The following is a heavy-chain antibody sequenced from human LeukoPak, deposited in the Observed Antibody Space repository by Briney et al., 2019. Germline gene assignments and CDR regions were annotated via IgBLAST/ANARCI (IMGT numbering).Heavy chain of an antibody. J-gene: IGHJ3*02. CDR3: ARDMTTVTYAFDI. Sequence: PSETLSLTCTVSGGSISSGGYYWSWIRQHPEKGLEWIGYIYYSGSTYYNPSLKSRVTISVDTSKNQFSLKLSSVTAADTAVYYCARDMTTVTYAFDIWGQGTMVTVSS. CDR1: GGSISSGGYY. CDR2: IYYSGST. V-gene: IGHV4-31*03. D-gene: IGHD4-11*01.